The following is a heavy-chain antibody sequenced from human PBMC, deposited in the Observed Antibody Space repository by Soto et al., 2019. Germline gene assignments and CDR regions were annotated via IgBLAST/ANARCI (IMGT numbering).Heavy chain of an antibody. CDR2: IIPIFGTA. V-gene: IGHV1-69*12. J-gene: IGHJ6*02. CDR1: GGTFSSYA. CDR3: AKPPEHYYYGMDV. D-gene: IGHD2-21*01. Sequence: QVQLVQSGAEVKKPGSSVKVSCKASGGTFSSYAISWVRQAPGHGLEWMGGIIPIFGTADYAQKFQGRVTITADESTSTAYVELSSLRSEDTAVDYCAKPPEHYYYGMDVWGQGTTVTVSS.